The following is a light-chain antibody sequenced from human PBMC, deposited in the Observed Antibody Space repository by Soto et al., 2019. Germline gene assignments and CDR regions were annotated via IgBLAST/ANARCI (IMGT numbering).Light chain of an antibody. V-gene: IGKV3-20*01. Sequence: EMVMTQSPATLSVSPGERATLSCRASQSISSNLAWYQQKPGQAPRLLIYGASTRATGIPARFSGSGSGTDFTLTINRLEPEDFAVYYCQQYGSSTWTFGQGTKVDI. CDR2: GAS. J-gene: IGKJ1*01. CDR1: QSISSN. CDR3: QQYGSSTWT.